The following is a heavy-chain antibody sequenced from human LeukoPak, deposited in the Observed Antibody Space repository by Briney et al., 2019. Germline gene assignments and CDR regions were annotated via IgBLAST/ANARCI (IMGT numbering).Heavy chain of an antibody. Sequence: PSETLSLTCTVSGDSISSGDYYWSWIRQPPGKGLEWIGYIYYSGSTNYNPSLKSRVTISVDTSKNQFSLKLSPVTAADTAVYYCARGFSRLELPNYWGQGTLVTVSS. CDR2: IYYSGST. CDR3: ARGFSRLELPNY. CDR1: GDSISSGDYY. J-gene: IGHJ4*02. D-gene: IGHD1-7*01. V-gene: IGHV4-61*08.